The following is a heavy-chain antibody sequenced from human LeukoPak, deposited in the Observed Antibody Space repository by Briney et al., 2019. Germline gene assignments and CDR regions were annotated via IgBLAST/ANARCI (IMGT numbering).Heavy chain of an antibody. CDR1: GFTFRSYW. Sequence: GGSLGLSCAGSGFTFRSYWMSWVRQAPGKGLEWVANIKQDESEKYYVDSVKGRFTISRDNAKNSLYLQMNSLRAEDTAVYYCAREGYQMKDEFRSGFTNYYMDVWGKGTTVTVSS. CDR2: IKQDESEK. D-gene: IGHD3-3*01. J-gene: IGHJ6*03. V-gene: IGHV3-7*01. CDR3: AREGYQMKDEFRSGFTNYYMDV.